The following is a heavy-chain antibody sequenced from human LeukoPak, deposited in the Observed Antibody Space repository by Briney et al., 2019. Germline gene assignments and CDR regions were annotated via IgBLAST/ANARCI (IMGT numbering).Heavy chain of an antibody. V-gene: IGHV3-7*03. CDR2: INHNGNVN. CDR3: ARGGGLDV. CDR1: GFTFSSYW. J-gene: IGHJ6*02. Sequence: GGSLRLSCAASGFTFSSYWMNWAPQAPGKGLEWVASINHNGNVNYYVDSVKGRFTISRDNAKNSLYLQMSNLRAEDTAVYFCARGGGLDVWGQGATVTVSS. D-gene: IGHD3-16*01.